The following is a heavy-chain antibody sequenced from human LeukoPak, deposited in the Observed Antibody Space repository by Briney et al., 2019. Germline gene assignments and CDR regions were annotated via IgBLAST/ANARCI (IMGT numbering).Heavy chain of an antibody. V-gene: IGHV4-34*01. CDR1: GGSFSGYY. D-gene: IGHD3-10*01. CDR2: ISHSGST. CDR3: ARGGYYYGSGSYYNLAFLDY. Sequence: SETLSLTCAVYGGSFSGYYWSWIRQPPGKGLEWIGEISHSGSTNYNPSLKGRVTISVDTSKNQFSLKLSSVTAADTAVYYCARGGYYYGSGSYYNLAFLDYWGQGTLVTVSS. J-gene: IGHJ4*02.